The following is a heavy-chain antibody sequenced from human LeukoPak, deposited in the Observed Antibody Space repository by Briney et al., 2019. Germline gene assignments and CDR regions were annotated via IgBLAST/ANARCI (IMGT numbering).Heavy chain of an antibody. D-gene: IGHD3-16*02. CDR2: ISYDGSNK. CDR1: GFTFSSYG. J-gene: IGHJ4*02. Sequence: GGSLRLSCAASGFTFSSYGMHWVRQAPGKGLEWVAVISYDGSNKYYADSVKGRFTISRDNSKNTLYLQMNSLRAEDTAVYYCAKDLYVWGSYRYPDYWDQGTLVTVSS. V-gene: IGHV3-30*18. CDR3: AKDLYVWGSYRYPDY.